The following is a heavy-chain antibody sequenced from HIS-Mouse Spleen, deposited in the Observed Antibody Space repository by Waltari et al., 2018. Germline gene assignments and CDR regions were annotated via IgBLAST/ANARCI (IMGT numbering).Heavy chain of an antibody. CDR1: GGSFSGYY. J-gene: IGHJ5*02. V-gene: IGHV4-34*01. Sequence: QVQLQQWGAGLLKPSETLSLTCAVYGGSFSGYYWIWIRQPPGKGLEWIGEINHSGSTNYNPSLKSRVTISVDTSKNQFSLKLSSVTAADTAVYYCVLGKYNWFDPWGQGTLVTVSS. D-gene: IGHD7-27*01. CDR2: INHSGST. CDR3: VLGKYNWFDP.